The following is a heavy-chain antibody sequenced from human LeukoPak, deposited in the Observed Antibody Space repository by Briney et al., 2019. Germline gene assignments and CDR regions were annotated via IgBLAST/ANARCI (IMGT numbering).Heavy chain of an antibody. Sequence: ASVKVSCKASGHTFTSYGISWVRQAPGQGLEWMGWISAYNGNTNYAQKLQGRVTMTTDTSTRTAYMELRSLRSDDTAVYYCARISPVLRYFDWLLSGGYYFDYWGQGTLVTVSS. CDR3: ARISPVLRYFDWLLSGGYYFDY. V-gene: IGHV1-18*01. D-gene: IGHD3-9*01. CDR2: ISAYNGNT. J-gene: IGHJ4*02. CDR1: GHTFTSYG.